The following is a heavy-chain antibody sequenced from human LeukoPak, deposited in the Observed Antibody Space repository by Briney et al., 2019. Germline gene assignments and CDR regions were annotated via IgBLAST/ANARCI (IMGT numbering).Heavy chain of an antibody. D-gene: IGHD6-13*01. CDR3: ATSVTGYSSPFYY. CDR2: IRYDGSEK. J-gene: IGHJ4*02. CDR1: GFNFNSYD. Sequence: GGSLRLSXAASGFNFNSYDMQWVSQSPGKGLEWVAFIRYDGSEKSYVDFVAGRFTISRDNSMKPLHLQLNSLRAEDTAVYYCATSVTGYSSPFYYWGQGTLVTVSP. V-gene: IGHV3-30*02.